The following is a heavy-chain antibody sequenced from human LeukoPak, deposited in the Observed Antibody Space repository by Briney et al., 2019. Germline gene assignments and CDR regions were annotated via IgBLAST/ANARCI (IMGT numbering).Heavy chain of an antibody. CDR3: ARVRRYSGYDYYYYYYMDV. Sequence: SETLSLTCTVSGGSISSYYWSWIRQPPGKGLEWIGYIYTSGSTNYNPSLKSRVTMSVDTSKNQFSLKLSSVTAADTAVYYCARVRRYSGYDYYYYYYMDVWGKGTTVTISS. CDR1: GGSISSYY. D-gene: IGHD5-12*01. V-gene: IGHV4-4*08. CDR2: IYTSGST. J-gene: IGHJ6*03.